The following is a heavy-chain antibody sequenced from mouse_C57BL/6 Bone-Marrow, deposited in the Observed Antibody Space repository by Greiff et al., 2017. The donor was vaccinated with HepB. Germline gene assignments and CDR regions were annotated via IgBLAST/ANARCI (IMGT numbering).Heavy chain of an antibody. D-gene: IGHD1-3*01. CDR3: SRARLYRGFYYAMDY. J-gene: IGHJ4*01. CDR1: GYTFTSYG. V-gene: IGHV1-81*01. CDR2: IYPRSGNT. Sequence: QVQLQQSGAELARPGASVKLSCKASGYTFTSYGISWVKQRTGQGLEWIGEIYPRSGNTYYNEKFKGKATLTADKSSSTAYMELRSLTSEDSEVYFCSRARLYRGFYYAMDYWGQGTSVTVSS.